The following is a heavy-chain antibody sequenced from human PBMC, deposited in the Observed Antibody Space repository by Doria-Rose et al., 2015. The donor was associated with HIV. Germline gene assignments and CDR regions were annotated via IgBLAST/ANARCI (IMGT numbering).Heavy chain of an antibody. D-gene: IGHD6-13*01. CDR3: ARIKSSRWYHKYYFDF. CDR2: ILSDDER. CDR1: GVSLSSPGMG. J-gene: IGHJ4*02. Sequence: SGPVLVKPTETLTLTCTVSGVSLSSPGMGVSWIRQPPGKAQEWLSNILSDDERSYKTSLKSRLTISRGTSKSQVVLTMTDMDPVDTATYYCARIKSSRWYHKYYFDFWGQGTLVIVSA. V-gene: IGHV2-26*01.